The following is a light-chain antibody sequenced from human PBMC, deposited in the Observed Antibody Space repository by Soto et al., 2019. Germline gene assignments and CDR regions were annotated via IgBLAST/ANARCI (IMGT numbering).Light chain of an antibody. Sequence: DIQMTQSPSSLSASVGDSVTITCRASQSRNKYLNWYQHKPGKAPSLLIYGASSLHSGVPARFSGAGGGTYFTLTIHSLQPEDSATYYCQQTYNTPGTFGRGTKVEI. V-gene: IGKV1-39*01. CDR1: QSRNKY. J-gene: IGKJ1*01. CDR3: QQTYNTPGT. CDR2: GAS.